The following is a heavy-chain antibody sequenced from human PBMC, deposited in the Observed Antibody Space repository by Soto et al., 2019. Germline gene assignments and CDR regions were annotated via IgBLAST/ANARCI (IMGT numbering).Heavy chain of an antibody. CDR2: ISGSGPNR. CDR1: GFTFSSYA. V-gene: IGHV3-23*01. D-gene: IGHD4-17*01. CDR3: AKDRVDYGDYRGLDY. J-gene: IGHJ4*02. Sequence: EVQLLESGGGLVQPGGSLRLSCAASGFTFSSYAMTWVRQPPGKGLEWVSPISGSGPNRYYADSVKGRFTISRDNSKNTLYLQMNSLRAEDTAVYYCAKDRVDYGDYRGLDYWGQGTLVTVSS.